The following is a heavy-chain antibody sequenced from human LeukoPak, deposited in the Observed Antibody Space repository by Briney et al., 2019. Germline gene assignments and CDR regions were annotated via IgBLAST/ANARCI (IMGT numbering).Heavy chain of an antibody. CDR3: ARDPLSSSWGYWFDP. J-gene: IGHJ5*02. Sequence: PGGSLRLSCAASGFTFDDYGMSWVRQAPGKGLEWASGINWNGGSTVYADSVKGRFTISRDNAKNSLYLQMNSLRAEDTALYYCARDPLSSSWGYWFDPWGQGTLVTVSS. V-gene: IGHV3-20*04. D-gene: IGHD6-13*01. CDR1: GFTFDDYG. CDR2: INWNGGST.